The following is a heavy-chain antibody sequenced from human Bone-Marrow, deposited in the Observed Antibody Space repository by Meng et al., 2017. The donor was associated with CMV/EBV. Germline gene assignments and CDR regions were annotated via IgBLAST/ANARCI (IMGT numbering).Heavy chain of an antibody. CDR1: GFTFSSYA. CDR2: ISGSGGST. Sequence: GESLKISCAASGFTFSSYAMSWVRQAPGKGLEWVSAISGSGGSTYYADSVKGRFTISRDNSKNTLYLQMNSLRAEDTAVYYCAREGPLLRYGMDVWGQGTTVTVSS. CDR3: AREGPLLRYGMDV. V-gene: IGHV3-23*01. J-gene: IGHJ6*02.